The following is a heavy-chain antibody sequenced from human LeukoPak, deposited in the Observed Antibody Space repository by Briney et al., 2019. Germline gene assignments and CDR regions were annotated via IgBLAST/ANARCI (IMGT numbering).Heavy chain of an antibody. J-gene: IGHJ4*02. D-gene: IGHD3-16*01. V-gene: IGHV4-34*01. Sequence: SETLSLTCAVYGGSFSGYYWSWIRQPPGKGLEWIGEINHSGSTNYNPSLKSRVTISVDTSKNQFSLKLSSVTAADTAVYYCASGGGGAVDYWGQGTLVTVSS. CDR2: INHSGST. CDR3: ASGGGGAVDY. CDR1: GGSFSGYY.